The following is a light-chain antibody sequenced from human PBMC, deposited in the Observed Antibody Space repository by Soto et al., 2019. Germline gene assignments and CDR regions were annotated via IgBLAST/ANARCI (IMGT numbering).Light chain of an antibody. J-gene: IGLJ2*01. CDR2: DVS. V-gene: IGLV2-14*01. CDR1: SSDVGGYNY. CDR3: SSYTGSSTYVV. Sequence: QSVLTQPASVSGSPGQSITISCTGTSSDVGGYNYVSWYQQHPGKAPKLMIYDVSNRPSGVSNRFSGSKSGNTASLTISGLQAEDEADYYCSSYTGSSTYVVFGGGTKLTFL.